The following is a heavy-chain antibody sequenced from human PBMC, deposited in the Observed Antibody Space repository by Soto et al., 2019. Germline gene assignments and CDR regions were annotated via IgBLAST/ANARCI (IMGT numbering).Heavy chain of an antibody. CDR1: GYTFTSGG. CDR3: ARNYYYDSSGLKWDYFDY. D-gene: IGHD3-22*01. Sequence: ALVKCSGKAAGYTFTSGGISWVRQAHGQGLEWLGWISAYNGNTNYAQKLQGRVTMTTDTSTSTAYMELRSLSSDHTAVSYCARNYYYDSSGLKWDYFDYWG. V-gene: IGHV1-18*01. CDR2: ISAYNGNT. J-gene: IGHJ4*01.